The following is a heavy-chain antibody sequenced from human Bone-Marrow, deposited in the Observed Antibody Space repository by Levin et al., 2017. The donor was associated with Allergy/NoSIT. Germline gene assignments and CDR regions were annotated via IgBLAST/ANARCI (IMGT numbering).Heavy chain of an antibody. CDR3: ARGRGGDGRDY. V-gene: IGHV3-48*01. D-gene: IGHD2-21*02. CDR2: ISGSSSTI. Sequence: GESLKISCAASGFTFSVYGMRWVRQAPGTGLQWVSYISGSSSTIHYTESVKGRFTVSRDNAKNSLYLEMNSLRAEDTAVYYCARGRGGDGRDYWGQGILVIVSS. CDR1: GFTFSVYG. J-gene: IGHJ4*02.